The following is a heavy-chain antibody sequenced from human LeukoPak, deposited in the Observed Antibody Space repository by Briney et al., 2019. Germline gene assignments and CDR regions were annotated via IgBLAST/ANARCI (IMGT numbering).Heavy chain of an antibody. CDR1: GFTFNTYG. D-gene: IGHD1-26*01. Sequence: PGGSLRLSCAASGFTFNTYGMHWVRQTPGKGLEWVAVIWFDGSRINYTDSVKGRFTISRDNSKNTLFLQMSSLRAEDSGVYYCARDLAKGRYFDYWGQGTLVTVSS. J-gene: IGHJ4*02. CDR2: IWFDGSRI. CDR3: ARDLAKGRYFDY. V-gene: IGHV3-33*01.